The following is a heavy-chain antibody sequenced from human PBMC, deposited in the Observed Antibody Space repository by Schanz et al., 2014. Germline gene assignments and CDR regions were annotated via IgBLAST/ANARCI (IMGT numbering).Heavy chain of an antibody. Sequence: EVHLEESGGGLVQPGGSLRLSCAASGFNFSTYAMTWVRQAPGKGLEWVSSISAGGTNTYYADSVKGRFTLSRDNSKNTLYLQMNSLIVEDTAVYYCAKEGTVVSGSPRDYWGRGTLVTVSS. J-gene: IGHJ4*02. D-gene: IGHD3-10*01. CDR1: GFNFSTYA. V-gene: IGHV3-23*04. CDR2: ISAGGTNT. CDR3: AKEGTVVSGSPRDY.